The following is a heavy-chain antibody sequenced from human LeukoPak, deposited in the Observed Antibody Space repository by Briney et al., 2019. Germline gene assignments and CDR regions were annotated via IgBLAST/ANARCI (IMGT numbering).Heavy chain of an antibody. J-gene: IGHJ5*02. CDR1: GGSISTGDYY. CDR2: IHYSGIT. Sequence: SETLCLTCTVSGGSISTGDYYWSWIRQPPGKGLESIAYIHYSGITSYNTSLKSRVTISVDTSKNQFSLKLNSVTAADTAVYYCARNAARDCTSTACWPRWFDPWGQGTLVTVSS. D-gene: IGHD2-2*01. V-gene: IGHV4-30-4*01. CDR3: ARNAARDCTSTACWPRWFDP.